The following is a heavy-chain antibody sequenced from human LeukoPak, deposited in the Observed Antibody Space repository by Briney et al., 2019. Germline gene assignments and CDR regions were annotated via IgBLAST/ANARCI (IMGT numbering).Heavy chain of an antibody. CDR1: GYTFTHYH. J-gene: IGHJ4*02. V-gene: IGHV1-8*01. CDR2: MDPSSGDT. CDR3: ARGVGAVGDY. Sequence: ASVKVSCKASGYTFTHYHINGVRQATGQGLDWMGWMDPSSGDTGHAQKFQDRVTMTRDTSISTAYMELSSLRSEDTALYYCARGVGAVGDYWGQGSLVTVSS. D-gene: IGHD6-19*01.